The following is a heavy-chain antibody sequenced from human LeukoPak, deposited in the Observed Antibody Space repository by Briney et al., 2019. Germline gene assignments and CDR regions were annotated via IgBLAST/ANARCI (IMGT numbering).Heavy chain of an antibody. Sequence: GGSLRLSCAASGSTFSSYAMSWVRQAPGKGLEWVSAIGGSGGSTYYADPVKGRFTISRDNSKNTLYLQMNSLRAEDTAVYYCARGITGTKSYFDYWGQGALVTVSS. CDR2: IGGSGGST. CDR3: ARGITGTKSYFDY. V-gene: IGHV3-23*01. D-gene: IGHD1-7*01. CDR1: GSTFSSYA. J-gene: IGHJ4*02.